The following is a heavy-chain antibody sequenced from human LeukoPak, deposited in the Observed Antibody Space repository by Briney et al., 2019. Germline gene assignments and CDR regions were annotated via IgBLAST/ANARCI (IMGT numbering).Heavy chain of an antibody. Sequence: ASVKVSCKASGCTFSSYAISWVRQAPGQGLEWMGGIIPIFGTANYAQKFQGRVTITADESTSTAYMELSSLRSEDTAVYYCARVLVPAAIRNNWFDPWGQGTLVTVSS. CDR1: GCTFSSYA. CDR3: ARVLVPAAIRNNWFDP. CDR2: IIPIFGTA. V-gene: IGHV1-69*13. J-gene: IGHJ5*02. D-gene: IGHD2-2*02.